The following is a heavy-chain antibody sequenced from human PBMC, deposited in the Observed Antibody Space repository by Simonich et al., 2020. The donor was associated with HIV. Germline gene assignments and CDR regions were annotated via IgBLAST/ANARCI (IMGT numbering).Heavy chain of an antibody. V-gene: IGHV3-74*01. CDR2: ISRDGSNR. CDR1: GFTFRSFW. D-gene: IGHD4-17*01. J-gene: IGHJ6*02. Sequence: EYGGGLVQPGGSLRLSCAASGFTFRSFWMHWVRQAPGKGLVWVSRISRDGSNRHFADSVKGRFTISRDNAKNSLYLQMNSLRAEDTAVYYCARSTVPNYYYYGMDVWGQGTTVTVSS. CDR3: ARSTVPNYYYYGMDV.